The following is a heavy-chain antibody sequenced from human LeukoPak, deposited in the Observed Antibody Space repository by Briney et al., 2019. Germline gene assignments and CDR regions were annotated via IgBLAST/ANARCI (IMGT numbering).Heavy chain of an antibody. CDR1: GFFFSGYA. D-gene: IGHD1-1*01. CDR3: AKDWKTWNQEFDA. J-gene: IGHJ5*02. V-gene: IGHV3-23*01. CDR2: ISGSGGTT. Sequence: GGSLRLSCAASGFFFSGYAMTWVRQAPGKGLEWVSTISGSGGTTYYADSVRGRFTISRDNSGNTLYLQMNSLRAEDTAVYYCAKDWKTWNQEFDAWGQGTLATVSS.